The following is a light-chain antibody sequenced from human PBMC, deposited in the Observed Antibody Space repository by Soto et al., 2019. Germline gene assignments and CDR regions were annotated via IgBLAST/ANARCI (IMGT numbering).Light chain of an antibody. CDR3: QQSYSTPFT. CDR1: QSISSY. Sequence: DIQMTPSPSSLSASVGDRVTITCRASQSISSYLNWYQQKPGKATKLLIYAASSLQSGVPSRFSGSGSGTDFTLTISSLQPEDFATYYCQQSYSTPFTFGPGTKVDIK. CDR2: AAS. V-gene: IGKV1-39*01. J-gene: IGKJ3*01.